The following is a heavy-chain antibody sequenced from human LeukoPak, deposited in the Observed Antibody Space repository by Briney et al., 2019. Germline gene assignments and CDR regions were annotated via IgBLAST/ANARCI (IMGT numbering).Heavy chain of an antibody. D-gene: IGHD3-9*01. J-gene: IGHJ5*02. CDR1: GYTFTSYY. V-gene: IGHV1-46*01. Sequence: ASVKVSCKASGYTFTSYYMHWVRRAPGQGLEWMGIINPSGGSTSYAQKFQGRVTMTRDTSTSTVYMELSSLRSEDTAVYYCARDHPDYDILTGPMGWFDPWGQGTLVTVSS. CDR2: INPSGGST. CDR3: ARDHPDYDILTGPMGWFDP.